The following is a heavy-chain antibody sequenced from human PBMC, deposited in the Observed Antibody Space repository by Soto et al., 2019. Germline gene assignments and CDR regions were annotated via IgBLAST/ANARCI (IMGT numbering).Heavy chain of an antibody. CDR3: TTGPLWFGELYDY. J-gene: IGHJ4*02. D-gene: IGHD3-10*01. Sequence: GGSLRLSCAASGFTFSNAWMNWVRQAPGKGLEWVGRIKSKTDGGTTDYAAPVKGRFTISRDDSKNTLYLQMNSLKTEDTAVYYCTTGPLWFGELYDYWGQGTLVTVSS. V-gene: IGHV3-15*07. CDR2: IKSKTDGGTT. CDR1: GFTFSNAW.